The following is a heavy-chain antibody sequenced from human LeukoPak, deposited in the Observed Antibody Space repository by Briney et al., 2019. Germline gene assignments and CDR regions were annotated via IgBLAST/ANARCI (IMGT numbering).Heavy chain of an antibody. V-gene: IGHV2-70*11. CDR2: IDWDDDK. Sequence: SGPALVKPTQTLTLTCTFSGFSLSTSGMCVSWIRQPPGKAPEWLARIDWDDDKYYSTSLKTRLTISKDTSKNQVVLTMTNMDPVDTATYYCARHLGVGATAPYFDYWGQGTLVTVSS. J-gene: IGHJ4*02. D-gene: IGHD1-26*01. CDR3: ARHLGVGATAPYFDY. CDR1: GFSLSTSGMC.